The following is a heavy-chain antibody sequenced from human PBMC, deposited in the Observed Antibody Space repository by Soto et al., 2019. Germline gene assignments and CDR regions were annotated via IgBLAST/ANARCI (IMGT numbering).Heavy chain of an antibody. CDR3: ARGGGYSYGSPYYYYYGMDV. CDR1: GYTFTSYY. CDR2: INPSGGST. Sequence: ASVEVSCKASGYTFTSYYMHWVRQAPGQGLEWMGIINPSGGSTYYANSVKGRFTISRDNSKNTLYLQMGSLRAEDMAVYYCARGGGYSYGSPYYYYYGMDVWGQGTTVTVSS. D-gene: IGHD5-18*01. J-gene: IGHJ6*02. V-gene: IGHV1-46*04.